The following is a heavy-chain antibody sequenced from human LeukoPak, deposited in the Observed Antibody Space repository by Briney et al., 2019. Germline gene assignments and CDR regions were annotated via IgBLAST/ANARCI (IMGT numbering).Heavy chain of an antibody. D-gene: IGHD6-13*01. V-gene: IGHV4-4*09. J-gene: IGHJ6*03. Sequence: SETLSLTCTVSGGSISSYYWSWIRQPPGKGLEWIGYIYTSGSTNYNPSLKSRVTISVDTSKNQFPLKLSSVTAADTAVYYCARSQYSSSWGYYYYYYMDVWGKGTTVTVSS. CDR1: GGSISSYY. CDR2: IYTSGST. CDR3: ARSQYSSSWGYYYYYYMDV.